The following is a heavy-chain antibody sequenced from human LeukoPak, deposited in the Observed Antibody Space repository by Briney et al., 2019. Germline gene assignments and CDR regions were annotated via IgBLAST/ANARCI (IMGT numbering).Heavy chain of an antibody. CDR1: GFTFGSYS. CDR2: ISSSSSTI. Sequence: TGGSLRLSCAASGFTFGSYSMNWVRQAPGKGLEWVSYISSSSSTIYYADSVKGRFTISRDNAKNSLYLQMNSLRAEDTAVYYCAKAPYYYGSGSGIDYWGQGTLVTVSS. CDR3: AKAPYYYGSGSGIDY. V-gene: IGHV3-48*01. J-gene: IGHJ4*02. D-gene: IGHD3-10*01.